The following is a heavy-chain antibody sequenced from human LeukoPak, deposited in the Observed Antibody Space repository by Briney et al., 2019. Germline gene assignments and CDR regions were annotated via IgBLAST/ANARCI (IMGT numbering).Heavy chain of an antibody. Sequence: GSLRLSCAASGFIFSEYYISWLGQAAGRGVEWVSYISTIGRTIYYAHSVKGGLTISRHNAKHSLYVYINRLTADGTPVYYLARPLYSGWYGDPDYWGEEGLVTVSS. CDR3: ARPLYSGWYGDPDY. V-gene: IGHV3-11*01. D-gene: IGHD6-19*01. J-gene: IGHJ4*02. CDR2: ISTIGRTI. CDR1: GFIFSEYY.